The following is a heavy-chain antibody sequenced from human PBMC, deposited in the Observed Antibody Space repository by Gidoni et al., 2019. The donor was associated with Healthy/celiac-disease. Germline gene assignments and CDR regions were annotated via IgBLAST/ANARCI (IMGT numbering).Heavy chain of an antibody. D-gene: IGHD2-2*01. J-gene: IGHJ4*02. V-gene: IGHV4-31*03. CDR3: ASTGYCSSTSCPRSVDY. Sequence: QVQLQESGPGLVKPSQTLSLTCTFSGGSISSGGYYWSWIRQHPGKGLEWIGYIYYSGSTYYNPSLKSRVTISVDTSKNQFSLKLSSVTAADTAVYYCASTGYCSSTSCPRSVDYWGQGTLVTVSS. CDR1: GGSISSGGYY. CDR2: IYYSGST.